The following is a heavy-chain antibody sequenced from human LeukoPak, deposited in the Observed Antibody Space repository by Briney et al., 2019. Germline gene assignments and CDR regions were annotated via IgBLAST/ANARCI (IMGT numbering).Heavy chain of an antibody. D-gene: IGHD1-26*01. CDR2: INHSGST. V-gene: IGHV4-34*01. Sequence: PSETLSLTCAVYGGSFSGYYWSWIRQPPGKGLEWIGEINHSGSTNYNPSLKSRVTISVDTSKNQFSLKLSSVTAADTAVYYCARGMGSGSYRWFDPWGQGTLVTVSS. CDR1: GGSFSGYY. J-gene: IGHJ5*02. CDR3: ARGMGSGSYRWFDP.